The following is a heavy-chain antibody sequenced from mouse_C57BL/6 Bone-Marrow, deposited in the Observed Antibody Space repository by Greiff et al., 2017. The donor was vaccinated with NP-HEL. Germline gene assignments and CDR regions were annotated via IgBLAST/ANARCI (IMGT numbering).Heavy chain of an antibody. Sequence: VQLQQSGAELVRPGASVKLSCKASGYTFTDYYINWVKQRPGQGLEWIARIYPGSGNTYYNEKFKGKATLTAEKSSSTAYMQLSSLTSEDSAVYFCARSGTTVVATFDYWGQGTTLTVSS. CDR2: IYPGSGNT. V-gene: IGHV1-76*01. J-gene: IGHJ2*01. CDR3: ARSGTTVVATFDY. CDR1: GYTFTDYY. D-gene: IGHD1-1*01.